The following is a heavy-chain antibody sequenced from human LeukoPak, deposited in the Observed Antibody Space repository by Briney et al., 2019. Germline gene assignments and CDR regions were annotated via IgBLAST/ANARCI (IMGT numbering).Heavy chain of an antibody. CDR2: ISSSGITI. CDR3: ARGKYSSGWFDY. Sequence: GGSLRLSCAASGFTFSSYEMNWVRQAPGEGLEWVSYISSSGITIYYADSVKGRFTISRDNAKNSLYLQMDSLRAEDTAVYYCARGKYSSGWFDYWGQGTLVTVSS. D-gene: IGHD6-19*01. CDR1: GFTFSSYE. V-gene: IGHV3-48*03. J-gene: IGHJ4*02.